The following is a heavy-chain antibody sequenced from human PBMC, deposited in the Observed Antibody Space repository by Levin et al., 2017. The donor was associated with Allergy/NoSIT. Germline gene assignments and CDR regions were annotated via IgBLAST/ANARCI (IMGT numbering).Heavy chain of an antibody. CDR3: ARDGGSTTWQAFDI. J-gene: IGHJ3*02. D-gene: IGHD3-16*01. Sequence: GESLKISCAASGFTFSDYYMSWICQAPGKGLEWVSYISSSGSTIYYADSVKGRFTISRDNAKNSLYLQMNSLRAEDTAVYYCARDGGSTTWQAFDIWGQGTMVTVSS. CDR1: GFTFSDYY. CDR2: ISSSGSTI. V-gene: IGHV3-11*01.